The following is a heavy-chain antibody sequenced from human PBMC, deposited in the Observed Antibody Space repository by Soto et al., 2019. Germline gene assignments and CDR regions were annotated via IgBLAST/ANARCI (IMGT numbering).Heavy chain of an antibody. V-gene: IGHV1-18*01. CDR1: GYTFTSYG. D-gene: IGHD3-10*01. J-gene: IGHJ4*02. CDR3: ARDGRITMDRGVNDF. Sequence: ASVKVSCKASGYTFTSYGISWVRQAPGQGLEWMGWISAYNGNTNYAQKLQGRVTMTTDTSTSTAYMELRSLRSDDTAVYYCARDGRITMDRGVNDFWGQGTLVTVSS. CDR2: ISAYNGNT.